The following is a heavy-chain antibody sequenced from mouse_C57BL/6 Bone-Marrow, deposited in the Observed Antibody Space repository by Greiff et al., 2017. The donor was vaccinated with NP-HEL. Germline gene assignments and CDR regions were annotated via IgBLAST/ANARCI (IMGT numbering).Heavy chain of an antibody. CDR3: TRTNYGRSTQVDY. D-gene: IGHD1-1*01. Sequence: QVQLQQSGAELVRPGASVTLSCKASGYTFTDYEMHWVKQTPVHGLEWIGAIDPETGGTAYNQKFKGKAILTADKSSSTAYMELRSLTSEDSAVYYCTRTNYGRSTQVDYWGQGTTLTVSS. CDR1: GYTFTDYE. CDR2: IDPETGGT. V-gene: IGHV1-15*01. J-gene: IGHJ2*01.